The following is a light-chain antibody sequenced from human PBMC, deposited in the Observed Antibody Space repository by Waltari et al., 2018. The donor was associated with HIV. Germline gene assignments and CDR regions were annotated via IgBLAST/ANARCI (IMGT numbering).Light chain of an antibody. Sequence: EAVLTQSPDTLSLSAGERATLSCRASASVASNYLAWYQQKPGKAPRLLISGTSIRATGIPDRFRGSGSGTDFILTISRLEPEDFAVYYCQHYDTSPPKYTFGQGTKLEIK. CDR3: QHYDTSPPKYT. CDR1: ASVASNY. CDR2: GTS. V-gene: IGKV3-20*01. J-gene: IGKJ2*01.